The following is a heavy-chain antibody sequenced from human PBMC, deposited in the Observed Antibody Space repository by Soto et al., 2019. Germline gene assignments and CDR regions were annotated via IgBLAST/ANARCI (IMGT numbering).Heavy chain of an antibody. CDR1: GFTFSSYG. CDR3: AKGDIVATISPYYYGMDV. CDR2: ISYDGSNK. V-gene: IGHV3-30*18. D-gene: IGHD5-12*01. Sequence: PGGSLRLSCAASGFTFSSYGMHWVRQAPGKGLEWVAVISYDGSNKYYADSVKGRFTISRDNSKNTLYLQMNSLRAEDTAVYYCAKGDIVATISPYYYGMDVWGQGTTVTVSS. J-gene: IGHJ6*02.